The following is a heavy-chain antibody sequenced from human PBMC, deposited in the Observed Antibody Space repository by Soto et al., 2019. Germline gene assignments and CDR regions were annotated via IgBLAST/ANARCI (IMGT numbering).Heavy chain of an antibody. D-gene: IGHD1-26*01. Sequence: SETLSLTCTVSGGSVSGASHYWSWFRQSPGKGLEWIGYIYGSGRTNFNPSLKSRTTMSIDTSQNHFSLNLISVTAADTAVYYCARGGADSNYVDHWGQGALVTVS. J-gene: IGHJ4*02. V-gene: IGHV4-61*03. CDR3: ARGGADSNYVDH. CDR2: IYGSGRT. CDR1: GGSVSGASHY.